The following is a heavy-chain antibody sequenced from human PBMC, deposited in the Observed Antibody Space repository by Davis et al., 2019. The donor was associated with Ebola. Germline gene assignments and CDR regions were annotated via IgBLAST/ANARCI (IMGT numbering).Heavy chain of an antibody. CDR2: IIPIFGTA. D-gene: IGHD1-14*01. CDR3: ARGDVHNRLWYFDL. Sequence: SVKVSCKASGGTFSSYAISWVRQAPGQGLEWMGGIIPIFGTANYAQKFQGRVTITADESTSTAYMELSSLRSEDTAVYYCARGDVHNRLWYFDLWGRGTLVTVSS. CDR1: GGTFSSYA. J-gene: IGHJ2*01. V-gene: IGHV1-69*13.